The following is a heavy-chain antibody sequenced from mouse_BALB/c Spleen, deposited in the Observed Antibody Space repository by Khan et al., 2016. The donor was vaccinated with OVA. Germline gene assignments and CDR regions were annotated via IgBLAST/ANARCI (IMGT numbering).Heavy chain of an antibody. CDR3: ARDRIDY. V-gene: IGHV1-7*01. CDR2: INPTSGYT. Sequence: QLQQSGAELAKPGASVKMSCKASGYTFTSYWMHWIKQRPGQGLEWIGYINPTSGYTDYNQKFKDKATLTADKSSSTAYMQLSSLTSDDSAVYYCARDRIDYWGQGTALTVSS. CDR1: GYTFTSYW. J-gene: IGHJ2*01.